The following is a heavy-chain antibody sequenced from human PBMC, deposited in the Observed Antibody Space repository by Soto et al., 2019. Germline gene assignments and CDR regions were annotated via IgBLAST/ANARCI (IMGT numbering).Heavy chain of an antibody. CDR3: ARDERDIAAVGTSNWFDP. Sequence: QVQLQESGPGLVKPSETLSLTCTVSGGSISSYYWSWIRQPPGKGLEWIGYIYYSGSTNYNPSLKSRVTISVHTSKNQFSLKLSSVTAADTAVYYCARDERDIAAVGTSNWFDPWGQGTLVTVSS. V-gene: IGHV4-59*01. CDR1: GGSISSYY. D-gene: IGHD6-13*01. CDR2: IYYSGST. J-gene: IGHJ5*02.